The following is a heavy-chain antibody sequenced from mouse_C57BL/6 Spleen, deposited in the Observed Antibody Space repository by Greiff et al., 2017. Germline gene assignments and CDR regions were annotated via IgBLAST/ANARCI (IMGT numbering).Heavy chain of an antibody. V-gene: IGHV1-64*01. Sequence: QVQLQQSGAELVKPGASVKLSCKASGYTFTSYWMHWVKQRPGQGLEWIGMIHPNSGSTNYNEKFKSKATLTVDKSSSTAYMQLSSLTSEDSAVYYWARDSSGSWFAYWGQGTLVTVSA. D-gene: IGHD3-2*02. J-gene: IGHJ3*01. CDR1: GYTFTSYW. CDR3: ARDSSGSWFAY. CDR2: IHPNSGST.